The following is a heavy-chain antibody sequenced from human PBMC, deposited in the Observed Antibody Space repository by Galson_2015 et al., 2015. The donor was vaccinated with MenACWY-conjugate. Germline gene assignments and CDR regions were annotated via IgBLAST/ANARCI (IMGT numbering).Heavy chain of an antibody. Sequence: SLRLSCAVSGLTFSHYGVTWVRQAPGKGLDWVSHINSDSSNLLYADSAKGRFTVSRDIAKKSVYLHMNSLREDDTAMYYCATDPDGDRDIHYCAQETLVTVSS. V-gene: IGHV3-48*02. D-gene: IGHD4-17*01. J-gene: IGHJ4*02. CDR1: GLTFSHYG. CDR2: INSDSSNL. CDR3: ATDPDGDRDIHY.